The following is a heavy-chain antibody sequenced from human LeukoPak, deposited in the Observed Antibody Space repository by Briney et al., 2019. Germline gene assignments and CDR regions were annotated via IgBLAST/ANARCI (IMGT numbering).Heavy chain of an antibody. CDR3: ARDDSSSWANDY. D-gene: IGHD6-13*01. J-gene: IGHJ4*02. V-gene: IGHV4-39*07. Sequence: SETLSLTCTVSGGSISSNSYYWGWIRQPPGKGLEWIGSIYYSGSTYYNPSLKSRVTISVDTSKNQFSLKLSSVTAADTAVYYCARDDSSSWANDYWGQGTLVTVSS. CDR1: GGSISSNSYY. CDR2: IYYSGST.